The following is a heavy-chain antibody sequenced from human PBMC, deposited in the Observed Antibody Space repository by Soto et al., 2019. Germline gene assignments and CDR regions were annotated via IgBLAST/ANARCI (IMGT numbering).Heavy chain of an antibody. CDR3: ARLYCSSPSCYSVGAFEI. V-gene: IGHV3-33*01. CDR2: IWFDGSDK. J-gene: IGHJ3*02. D-gene: IGHD2-2*01. CDR1: GFTLSNYG. Sequence: VGSLRLSCAASGFTLSNYGMHWVRQAPGKGLEWVALIWFDGSDKYYADSVKGRFTMSRDNSKNTVYLQMNSLRAEDTAMYYCARLYCSSPSCYSVGAFEIRGQGTMVTVSS.